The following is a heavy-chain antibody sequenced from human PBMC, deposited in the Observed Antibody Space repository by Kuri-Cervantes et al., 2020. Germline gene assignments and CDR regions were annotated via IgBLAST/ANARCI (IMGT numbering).Heavy chain of an antibody. CDR1: GFTFSRYW. Sequence: GESLKISCAASGFTFSRYWMTWVRQAPGKGLEWVANIKQDESEKNYVDSVKGRFIISRDNAKNSLYLQMNSLRAEDTAVYYCAKGGLGYCTGGICADYYYYYMDVWGKGTTVTVSS. J-gene: IGHJ6*03. D-gene: IGHD2-8*02. CDR3: AKGGLGYCTGGICADYYYYYMDV. CDR2: IKQDESEK. V-gene: IGHV3-7*03.